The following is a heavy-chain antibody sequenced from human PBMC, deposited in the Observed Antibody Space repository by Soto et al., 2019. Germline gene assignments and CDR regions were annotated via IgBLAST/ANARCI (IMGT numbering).Heavy chain of an antibody. CDR2: ISAYNGNT. V-gene: IGHV1-18*01. J-gene: IGHJ4*02. Sequence: GASVKVSCKASGYTFTSYGISWVRQAPGQGLEWMGWISAYNGNTNYAQKLQGRVTMTTDTSTSTAYMELRSLRSDDTAVYYCASPVFSAAAAKVRRIDYWGQGTLVTVSS. CDR3: ASPVFSAAAAKVRRIDY. CDR1: GYTFTSYG. D-gene: IGHD6-13*01.